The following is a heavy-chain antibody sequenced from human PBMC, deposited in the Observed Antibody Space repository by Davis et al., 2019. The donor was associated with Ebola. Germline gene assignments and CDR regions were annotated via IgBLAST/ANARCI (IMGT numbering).Heavy chain of an antibody. CDR3: ARDWELIAAHWYFDL. D-gene: IGHD6-13*01. V-gene: IGHV3-30*03. Sequence: GESLKISCAASGFTFSSYGMHWVRQAPGKGLEWVAVISYDGSNKYYADSVKGRFTISRDNSKNTLYLQMNSLRAEDTAVYYCARDWELIAAHWYFDLWGRGTLVTVSS. CDR1: GFTFSSYG. CDR2: ISYDGSNK. J-gene: IGHJ2*01.